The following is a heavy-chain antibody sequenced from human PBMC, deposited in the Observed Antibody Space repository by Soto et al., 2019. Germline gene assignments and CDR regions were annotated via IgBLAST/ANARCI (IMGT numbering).Heavy chain of an antibody. V-gene: IGHV3-33*01. D-gene: IGHD4-17*01. J-gene: IGHJ4*02. Sequence: QVQLVESGGGVVQPGRSLRLSCAASGFNFSSYGMHWVRQAPGKGLEWVAVIWYDGSNKYYADSVKGRFTISRDNSKNTLYLQLNSLRAEDTSVYYCARNLGTTGYFDYWGQGTLVTVSS. CDR2: IWYDGSNK. CDR1: GFNFSSYG. CDR3: ARNLGTTGYFDY.